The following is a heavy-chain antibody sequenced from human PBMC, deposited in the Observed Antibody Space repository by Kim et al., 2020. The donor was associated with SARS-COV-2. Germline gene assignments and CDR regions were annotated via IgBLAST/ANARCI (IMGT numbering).Heavy chain of an antibody. D-gene: IGHD1-26*01. Sequence: ASVKVSCKSSGYTFSDYFIHWVRQAPGQGLEWMGWINPNNGDTKYTQRFQGRVTMTRDTSISTAYMELSSLTSDDTAVYYCARGAYSGAGAYWGQGTLVTVSS. CDR3: ARGAYSGAGAY. CDR2: INPNNGDT. CDR1: GYTFSDYF. J-gene: IGHJ4*02. V-gene: IGHV1-2*02.